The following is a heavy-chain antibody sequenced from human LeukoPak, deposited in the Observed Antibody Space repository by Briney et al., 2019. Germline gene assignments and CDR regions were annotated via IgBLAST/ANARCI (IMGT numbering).Heavy chain of an antibody. D-gene: IGHD2-8*01. CDR2: INHSGST. V-gene: IGHV4-34*01. Sequence: PSETLSLTCAVYGGSFSGYYWSWIRQPPGKGLEWIGEINHSGSTNYNPSLKSRVTISVDTSKNQFSLKLSSVTAADTAVHYCAREQAPVYAVRAPDAFDIWGQGTMVTVSS. CDR1: GGSFSGYY. CDR3: AREQAPVYAVRAPDAFDI. J-gene: IGHJ3*02.